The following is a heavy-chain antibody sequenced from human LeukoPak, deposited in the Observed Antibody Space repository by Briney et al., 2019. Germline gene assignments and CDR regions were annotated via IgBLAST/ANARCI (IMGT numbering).Heavy chain of an antibody. CDR1: GYTFTGYY. V-gene: IGHV1-2*06. Sequence: VASVKVSCKASGYTFTGYYMHWVRQAPGQGLEWMGRINPNSGGTNYAQKFQGRVTMTRDTSISTAYMELSRLRSDDTAVYYCASGWYYYDSSGYSKNFDYWGQGTLVTVSS. CDR2: INPNSGGT. J-gene: IGHJ4*02. D-gene: IGHD3-22*01. CDR3: ASGWYYYDSSGYSKNFDY.